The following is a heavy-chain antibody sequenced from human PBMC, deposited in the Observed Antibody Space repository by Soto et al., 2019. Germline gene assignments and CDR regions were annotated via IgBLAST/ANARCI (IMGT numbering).Heavy chain of an antibody. CDR2: IHHSGAT. Sequence: SETLSLTCAVSGDSITGDNWWSWVRHPPGKGLEWIGEIHHSGATNYNPSLKSRVTISVDKSKNQFSLKLNSVTAADTAVYYCARLSRGSSAGMDVWGQGTTVTVSS. CDR3: ARLSRGSSAGMDV. CDR1: GDSITGDNW. D-gene: IGHD3-16*01. V-gene: IGHV4-4*02. J-gene: IGHJ6*02.